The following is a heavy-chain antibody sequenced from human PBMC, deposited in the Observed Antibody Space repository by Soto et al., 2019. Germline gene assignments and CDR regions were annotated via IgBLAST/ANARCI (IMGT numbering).Heavy chain of an antibody. CDR1: GFTFSDYY. Sequence: QVQLVEAGGGLVKPGGSLRLSCAASGFTFSDYYMSWIRQAPGKGLEWVSYISSSGSTIYYADSVKGRFTISRDNATNSLYPQMNSLRAEDTAVYYCARGLSCISTGCHVGPLDVWGQGTPVTVSS. CDR2: ISSSGSTI. V-gene: IGHV3-11*04. D-gene: IGHD2-2*01. J-gene: IGHJ6*02. CDR3: ARGLSCISTGCHVGPLDV.